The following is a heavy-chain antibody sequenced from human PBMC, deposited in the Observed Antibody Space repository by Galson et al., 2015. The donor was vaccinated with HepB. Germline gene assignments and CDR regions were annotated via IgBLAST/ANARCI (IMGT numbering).Heavy chain of an antibody. Sequence: SLRLSCAASGFTFSSYAMSWVRQAPGKGLEWVSAISGSGGSTYYADSVKGRFTISRDNSKNTLYLQMNSLRAEDTAVYYCAKGAAYCGGDCPYYFDYWGQGTLVTVSS. CDR2: ISGSGGST. V-gene: IGHV3-23*01. CDR3: AKGAAYCGGDCPYYFDY. CDR1: GFTFSSYA. D-gene: IGHD2-21*02. J-gene: IGHJ4*02.